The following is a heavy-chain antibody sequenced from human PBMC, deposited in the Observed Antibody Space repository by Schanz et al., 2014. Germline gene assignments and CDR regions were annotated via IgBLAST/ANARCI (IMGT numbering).Heavy chain of an antibody. CDR1: GFIFSNSW. J-gene: IGHJ4*02. D-gene: IGHD3-3*01. V-gene: IGHV3-7*01. CDR3: ARGVRIDY. Sequence: EVQLVESGGGLVQPGGSLRLSCAASGFIFSNSWMSWVRQAPGKGLEWVANIKQDGSEKYYVDSVKGRFTISRDNAKNSLYLRMNSLTAEDTAVYYCARGVRIDYWGQGTLVTVSS. CDR2: IKQDGSEK.